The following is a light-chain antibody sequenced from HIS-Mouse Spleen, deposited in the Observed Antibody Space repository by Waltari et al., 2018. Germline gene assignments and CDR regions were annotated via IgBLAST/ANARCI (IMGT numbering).Light chain of an antibody. CDR2: EDS. CDR3: YSTDSSGNHRV. J-gene: IGLJ2*01. CDR1: ALPKKY. V-gene: IGLV3-10*01. Sequence: YELTQPPSVSVSPGQTARITCPGDALPKKYAYWYQQKSGQAPVLVIYEDSKRPSGIPERFSGSSSGTMATLTISGAQVEDEADYCCYSTDSSGNHRVFGGGTKLTVL.